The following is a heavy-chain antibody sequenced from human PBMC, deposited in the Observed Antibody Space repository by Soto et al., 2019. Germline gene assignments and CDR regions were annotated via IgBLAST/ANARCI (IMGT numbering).Heavy chain of an antibody. CDR1: GFTFSSYG. CDR2: ISYDGSNK. V-gene: IGHV3-30*18. Sequence: PGGSLRRSCAASGFTFSSYGMHWVRQAPGKGLEWVAVISYDGSNKYYADSVKGRFTISRDNSKNTLYLQMNSLRAEDTAVYYCAKGFYCEYIGYWGQGTLATVSS. J-gene: IGHJ4*02. D-gene: IGHD3-22*01. CDR3: AKGFYCEYIGY.